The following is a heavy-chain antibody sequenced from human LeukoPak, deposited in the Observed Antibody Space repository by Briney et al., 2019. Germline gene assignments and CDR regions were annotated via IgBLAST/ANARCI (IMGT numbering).Heavy chain of an antibody. CDR2: ILPIFGTA. CDR1: GGTFSGYA. CDR3: ASYDSGSYYPELFLTDYFDY. D-gene: IGHD1-26*01. Sequence: GASVKVSCKASGGTFSGYAMSWVRQAPGQGLEGMGGILPIFGTANYAQKFKGRVTITADESTSTVYMELSSLRSEDTAVYYYASYDSGSYYPELFLTDYFDYWGQGTLVTVSS. V-gene: IGHV1-69*13. J-gene: IGHJ4*02.